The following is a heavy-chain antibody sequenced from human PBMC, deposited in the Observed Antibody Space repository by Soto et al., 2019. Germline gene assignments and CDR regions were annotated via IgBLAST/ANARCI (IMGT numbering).Heavy chain of an antibody. CDR2: ISWNSRSI. V-gene: IGHV3-9*01. CDR3: TKGYYGSGSSYFDY. Sequence: EVQWVESGGGLVQPGGSLRLSCAASGFTVAESAMHWVRQAPGKGLEWVSGISWNSRSIDYADSVKGRFNISRDNAKNSLFLEMNSLIPEATALYYCTKGYYGSGSSYFDYWSRGALVTVSS. CDR1: GFTVAESA. D-gene: IGHD3-10*01. J-gene: IGHJ4*02.